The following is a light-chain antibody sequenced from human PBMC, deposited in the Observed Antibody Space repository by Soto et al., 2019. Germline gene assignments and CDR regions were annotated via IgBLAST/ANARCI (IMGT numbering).Light chain of an antibody. V-gene: IGKV1-39*01. CDR3: QQSYSTTWT. J-gene: IGKJ1*01. CDR2: AAS. CDR1: QGISTY. Sequence: IQLTQSPSYIATSVCNTINSTCRASQGISTYLNWYLQKPGKAPKLLIYAASSLQSGVPSRFSGSGSETDFTLTISSLQPEDFATYSCQQSYSTTWTFGQGTKVDIK.